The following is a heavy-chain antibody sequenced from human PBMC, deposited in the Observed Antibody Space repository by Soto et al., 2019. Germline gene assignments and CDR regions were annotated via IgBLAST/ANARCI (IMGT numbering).Heavy chain of an antibody. CDR2: TYYRSKWYS. V-gene: IGHV6-1*01. CDR3: ARGPAILNP. J-gene: IGHJ5*02. CDR1: GDSFSSNNAA. Sequence: SQTLSLTCAISGDSFSSNNAAWNWIRLSPSRGLEWLGRTYYRSKWYSVSAVSVKSRATIKPDTSKNQFSLQLNSVTPEDSGVYYCARGPAILNPWGQGIQVTVSS.